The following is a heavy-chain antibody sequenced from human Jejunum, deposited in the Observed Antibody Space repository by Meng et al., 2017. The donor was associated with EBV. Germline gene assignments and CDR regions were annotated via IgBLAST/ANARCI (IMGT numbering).Heavy chain of an antibody. D-gene: IGHD3-22*01. CDR2: IYWDDDQ. J-gene: IGHJ5*01. Sequence: VTVSEAGHSVLKHSQRLAFIRPFFGSLLSPIGVGVVWIRQPPGEGMEWLAHIYWDDDQRFRPSLRSRLTITEHTSKNHVVLTMTNMDRANTGTYFCAHFYDSSGYTDSWGQGTLVTVSS. CDR3: AHFYDSSGYTDS. V-gene: IGHV2-5*09. CDR1: GSLLSPIGVG.